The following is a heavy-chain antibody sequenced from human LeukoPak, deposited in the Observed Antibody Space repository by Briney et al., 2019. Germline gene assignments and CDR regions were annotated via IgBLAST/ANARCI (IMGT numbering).Heavy chain of an antibody. Sequence: SQTLSLTCAISGDSVSGNSAAWNWIRQSPSRGLEWLGRTYYRSKWYNDYAVSVKSRITINPDTSKNQFSLQLNSVTPEDTAVYYCARDRGYSYGYFDAFDIWGQGTMVTVSS. D-gene: IGHD5-18*01. V-gene: IGHV6-1*01. CDR1: GDSVSGNSAA. CDR2: TYYRSKWYN. CDR3: ARDRGYSYGYFDAFDI. J-gene: IGHJ3*02.